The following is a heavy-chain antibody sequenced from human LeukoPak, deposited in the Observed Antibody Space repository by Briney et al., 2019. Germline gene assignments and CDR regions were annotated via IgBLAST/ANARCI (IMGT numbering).Heavy chain of an antibody. J-gene: IGHJ4*02. D-gene: IGHD3-22*01. V-gene: IGHV3-74*01. CDR2: INDDGSRT. CDR1: GFTISSYW. CDR3: ARRYYDSTSYYFDY. Sequence: GGSLRLSCAASGFTISSYWMHWVRQAPGKELVWVSRINDDGSRTNYADSVKGRFSISRDNAKNSLYLQMNSLRADDTAVYYCARRYYDSTSYYFDYWGQGTLVTVSS.